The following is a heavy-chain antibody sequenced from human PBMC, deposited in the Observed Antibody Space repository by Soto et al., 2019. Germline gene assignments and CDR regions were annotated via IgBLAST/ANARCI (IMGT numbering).Heavy chain of an antibody. J-gene: IGHJ4*02. CDR3: GGGRAFDF. Sequence: EVQLVESGGGLVQPGGSLRLSCAASGFTFSNYWMNWVRQAPGKGLEWVANIKQDGSQQYYLDSVKGRFTVSRDNAKSSLYLQMDSLRADDTAVYYCGGGRAFDFWGQGTLVTLSS. CDR1: GFTFSNYW. V-gene: IGHV3-7*01. CDR2: IKQDGSQQ.